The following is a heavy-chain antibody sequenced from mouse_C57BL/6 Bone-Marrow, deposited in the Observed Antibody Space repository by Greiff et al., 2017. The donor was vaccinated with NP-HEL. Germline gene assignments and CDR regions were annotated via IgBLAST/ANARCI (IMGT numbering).Heavy chain of an antibody. CDR1: GFSLTSYG. D-gene: IGHD1-1*01. CDR2: IWSGGST. CDR3: AQGLITTVGYAMDY. V-gene: IGHV2-2*01. Sequence: QVQLQESGPGLVQPSQSLSITCTVSGFSLTSYGVHWVRQSPGKGLEWLGVIWSGGSTDYNAAFISRLSISKDNSKSQVFFKMNSLQADDTAIYYCAQGLITTVGYAMDYWGQGTSVTVSS. J-gene: IGHJ4*01.